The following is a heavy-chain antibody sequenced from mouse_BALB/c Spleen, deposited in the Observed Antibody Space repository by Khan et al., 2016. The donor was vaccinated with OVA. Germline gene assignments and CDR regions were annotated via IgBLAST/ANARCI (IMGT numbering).Heavy chain of an antibody. J-gene: IGHJ3*01. D-gene: IGHD2-4*01. CDR3: ARNKDDDEGRAY. CDR1: GFSLTTYG. CDR2: IWSGGST. V-gene: IGHV2-2*02. Sequence: QVQLMESGPGLVQPSQSLSISCPVSGFSLTTYGVHWVRQSPGQGLEWLGVIWSGGSTDSTAAFISRLSICKDNSKSQVFFKMNSLQANDTAIYYGARNKDDDEGRAYWGQGTLVTVSA.